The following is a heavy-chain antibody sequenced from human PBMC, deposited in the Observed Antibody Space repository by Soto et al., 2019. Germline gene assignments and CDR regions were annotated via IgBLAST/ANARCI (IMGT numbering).Heavy chain of an antibody. V-gene: IGHV3-11*06. J-gene: IGHJ4*02. CDR2: SSNSGSFT. D-gene: IGHD1-1*01. Sequence: GGSLRLSCAASGFTFSDHYMSWIRQAPGKGLEWIGYSSNSGSFTRYADSVKGRFSISRDNAKNSLYLQINSLRGDDTAIYYCVRSGDNYNLLDYWGQGTPVTVS. CDR1: GFTFSDHY. CDR3: VRSGDNYNLLDY.